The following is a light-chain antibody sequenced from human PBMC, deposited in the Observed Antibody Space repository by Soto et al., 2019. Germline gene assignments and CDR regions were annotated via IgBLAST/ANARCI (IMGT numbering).Light chain of an antibody. CDR1: SSDVGGYNY. V-gene: IGLV2-8*01. J-gene: IGLJ1*01. Sequence: QSVLTQPPSASGSPGQSVTISCTGTSSDVGGYNYVSWYQQHPGRAPKLMLYEVIKRPSGVPDRFSGSKSGNTASLTVSGLQAEDEGDCYCSSFTNTENSYVFGSGTKLTVL. CDR3: SSFTNTENSYV. CDR2: EVI.